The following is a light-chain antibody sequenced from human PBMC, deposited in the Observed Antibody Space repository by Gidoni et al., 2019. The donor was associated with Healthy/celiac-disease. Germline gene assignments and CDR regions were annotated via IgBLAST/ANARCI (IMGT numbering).Light chain of an antibody. CDR2: VNS. V-gene: IGLV1-40*01. CDR1: SSNIGAGYD. CDR3: QSYDSSLSGSV. J-gene: IGLJ3*02. Sequence: QSVLPQPPSVSGAPGQRVTISCTGGSSNIGAGYDVHWYQQLPGTAPKLLIDVNSNRPSGVPDRFSGSRSGTSASLAITGRQAEDEADYYCQSYDSSLSGSVFGGGTKLTVL.